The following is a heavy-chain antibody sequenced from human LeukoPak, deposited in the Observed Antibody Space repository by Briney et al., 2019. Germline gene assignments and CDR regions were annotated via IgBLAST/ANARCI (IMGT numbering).Heavy chain of an antibody. V-gene: IGHV3-7*03. D-gene: IGHD3-10*01. CDR2: IKQDGSEK. J-gene: IGHJ4*02. CDR3: ARERTGSGGLLWFGELFGDY. Sequence: PGGSLRLSCAASGFTFSSYWVSWVRQAPGKGLEWVANIKQDGSEKYYVDSVKGRFTISRDNAKNSLYLQMNSLRAEDTAVYYCARERTGSGGLLWFGELFGDYWGQGTLVTVSS. CDR1: GFTFSSYW.